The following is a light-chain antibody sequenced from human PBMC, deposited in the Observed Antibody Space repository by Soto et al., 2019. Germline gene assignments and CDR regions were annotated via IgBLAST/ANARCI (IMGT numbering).Light chain of an antibody. CDR2: AAS. CDR1: RSISSY. Sequence: DIQMTQSPSSLSASVGDRVTITCRASRSISSYLNWYQQKPGKAPKLLIYAASSLQSGVQSRFSGSGSGTDFTLTISSLQPEDFATYYCQQSYSTPPYTFGQGTKLEIK. V-gene: IGKV1-39*01. CDR3: QQSYSTPPYT. J-gene: IGKJ2*01.